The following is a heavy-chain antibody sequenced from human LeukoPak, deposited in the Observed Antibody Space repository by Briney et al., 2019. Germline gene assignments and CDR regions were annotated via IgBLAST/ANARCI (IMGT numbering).Heavy chain of an antibody. CDR1: GYTLTELS. Sequence: ASVKVSCKVSGYTLTELSMHWVRQAPGKGLEWMGGSDPEDGETIYAQKFQGRVTMTEDTSTDTDYMELSSLRSEDTAVYYCATESHYYDSSGPTPSWFDPWGQGTLVTVSS. D-gene: IGHD3-22*01. CDR3: ATESHYYDSSGPTPSWFDP. J-gene: IGHJ5*02. V-gene: IGHV1-24*01. CDR2: SDPEDGET.